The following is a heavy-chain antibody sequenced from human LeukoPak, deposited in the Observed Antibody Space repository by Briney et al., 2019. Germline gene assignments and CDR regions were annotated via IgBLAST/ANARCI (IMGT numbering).Heavy chain of an antibody. V-gene: IGHV3-7*01. D-gene: IGHD6-13*01. CDR1: GFTFSDYY. J-gene: IGHJ4*02. CDR3: ARGRGSWYGVYFDY. Sequence: PGGSLRLSCAASGFTFSDYYMNWIRQAPGKGLEWVANIKRDGSEKYYVDSVKGRFTISRDNAKNSLYLQMNSLRTDDTAVYYCARGRGSWYGVYFDYWGQGTLVTVSS. CDR2: IKRDGSEK.